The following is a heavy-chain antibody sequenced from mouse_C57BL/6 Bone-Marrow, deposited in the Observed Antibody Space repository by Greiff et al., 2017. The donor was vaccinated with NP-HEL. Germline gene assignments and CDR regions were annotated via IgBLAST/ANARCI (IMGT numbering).Heavy chain of an antibody. D-gene: IGHD2-5*01. V-gene: IGHV1-69*01. CDR3: ARSAYYSNWFFDY. CDR2: IDPSDSSP. CDR1: GYTFPSYW. J-gene: IGHJ2*01. Sequence: QVQLQQPGAELVMPGASVKLSCKASGYTFPSYWMHWVQPRPGQGLEWIGEIDPSDSSPNYNQKFKGKSTLTVDKSSSTAYMQLSSLTSEDSAVYYCARSAYYSNWFFDYWGQGTTLTVSS.